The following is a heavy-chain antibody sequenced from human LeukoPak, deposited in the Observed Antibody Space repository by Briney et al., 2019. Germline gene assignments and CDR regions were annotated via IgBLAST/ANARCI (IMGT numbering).Heavy chain of an antibody. CDR2: FDPGERKL. CDR3: ATGDEWQLLDY. V-gene: IGHV1-24*01. CDR1: GYSLSELS. Sequence: ASVKVSCEVSGYSLSELSMHWVRQAPGKGLEYMGGFDPGERKLIYAEKLQGRVTMTEDKSTDTAYMELSSLRSEDTAVYYCATGDEWQLLDYWGKGTLVTVSS. D-gene: IGHD3-10*01. J-gene: IGHJ4*02.